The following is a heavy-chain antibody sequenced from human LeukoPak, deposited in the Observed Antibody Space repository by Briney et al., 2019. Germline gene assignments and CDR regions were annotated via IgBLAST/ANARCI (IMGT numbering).Heavy chain of an antibody. CDR1: GYTFTSYD. D-gene: IGHD2-21*01. CDR3: ARGDWFDP. V-gene: IGHV1-18*01. Sequence: ASVKVSCKASGYTFTSYDINWVRQAPGQGLEWMGWVSGYNGNTNYAQKFEGRVAMTTDTSSSTAYMELRSLRSDDTAIYYCARGDWFDPWGQGTLVTFSS. J-gene: IGHJ5*02. CDR2: VSGYNGNT.